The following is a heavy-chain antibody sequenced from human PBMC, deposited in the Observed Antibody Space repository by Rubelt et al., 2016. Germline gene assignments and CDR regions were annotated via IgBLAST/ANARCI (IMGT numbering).Heavy chain of an antibody. J-gene: IGHJ6*02. CDR2: INAGNGNT. D-gene: IGHD3-16*01. V-gene: IGHV1-3*01. CDR1: GYTFTSYA. CDR3: ARKGYGYGMDV. Sequence: QVQLVQSGAEVKKPGASVKVSCKASGYTFTSYAMHWVRQAPGQRLEWMGWINAGNGNTKYSPKFQGRVTITRDTSGGTAYMGLSSLRSEDTAVYYCARKGYGYGMDVWGQGTTVTVSS.